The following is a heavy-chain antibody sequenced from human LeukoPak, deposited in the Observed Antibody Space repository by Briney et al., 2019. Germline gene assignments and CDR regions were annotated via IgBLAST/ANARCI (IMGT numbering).Heavy chain of an antibody. Sequence: SETLSLTCAVYGGSFSGYYWSWIRQSPGKGLEWIGEINHSGSTNYNPSLKSRVTISVDTSKNRFSLKLSSVTAADTAVYYCARDKPAPLLWFGEIVYGMDVWGQGTTVTVSS. D-gene: IGHD3-10*01. CDR1: GGSFSGYY. CDR2: INHSGST. J-gene: IGHJ6*02. CDR3: ARDKPAPLLWFGEIVYGMDV. V-gene: IGHV4-34*01.